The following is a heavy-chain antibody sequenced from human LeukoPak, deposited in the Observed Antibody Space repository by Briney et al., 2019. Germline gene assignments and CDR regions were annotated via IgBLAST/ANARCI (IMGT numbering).Heavy chain of an antibody. D-gene: IGHD6-13*01. Sequence: GGSLRLSYAAHGFTYSSYSMNWVRQAPGKGLEWVSSISSSSSYIYYADSVKGRFTISRDNAKNSLYLQMNSLRAEDTAVYYCATTIAAAGNEFDYWGQGTLVTVSS. CDR1: GFTYSSYS. CDR2: ISSSSSYI. J-gene: IGHJ4*02. CDR3: ATTIAAAGNEFDY. V-gene: IGHV3-21*01.